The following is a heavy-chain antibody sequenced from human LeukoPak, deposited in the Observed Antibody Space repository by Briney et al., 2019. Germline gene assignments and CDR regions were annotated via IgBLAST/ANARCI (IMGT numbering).Heavy chain of an antibody. Sequence: PGRSLRLSCAASGFTFSSYGMHWVRQAPDKGLEWVAVIWFDGGNKYYADSVKGRFTVSRDNSKSTLYLQMNSLRAEDAAVFYCARGGGDDAFDIWGQGTLVTVSS. CDR1: GFTFSSYG. J-gene: IGHJ3*02. CDR2: IWFDGGNK. V-gene: IGHV3-33*01. D-gene: IGHD3-10*01. CDR3: ARGGGDDAFDI.